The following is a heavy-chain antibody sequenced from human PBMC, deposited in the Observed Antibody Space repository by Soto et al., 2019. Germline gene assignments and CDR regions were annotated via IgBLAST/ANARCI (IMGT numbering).Heavy chain of an antibody. J-gene: IGHJ5*02. V-gene: IGHV5-51*01. CDR1: GYSFTSYW. CDR2: IYPGDSDT. CDR3: APPYCSGGSCHGFDP. Sequence: EVQLVQSGAEVKKPGESLKISCKGSGYSFTSYWIGWVRQMPGKGLEWMGIIYPGDSDTRYSPSFQGQVTISADKSITPPYRQWSSLKASDTAMYYCAPPYCSGGSCHGFDPWGKGTLFTVSS. D-gene: IGHD2-15*01.